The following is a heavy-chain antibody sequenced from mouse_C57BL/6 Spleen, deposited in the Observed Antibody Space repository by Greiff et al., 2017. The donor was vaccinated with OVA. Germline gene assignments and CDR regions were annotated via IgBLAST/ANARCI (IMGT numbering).Heavy chain of an antibody. CDR2: IYPGSGST. CDR3: ARYGIYYGDYYAMDY. D-gene: IGHD2-1*01. Sequence: VQLQQPGAELVKPGASVKMSCKASGYTFTSYWITWVKQRPGQGLEWIGDIYPGSGSTNYNEKFKSKATLTVDTSSSTAYMQLSSLTSEDSAVYYCARYGIYYGDYYAMDYWGQGTSVTVSS. CDR1: GYTFTSYW. V-gene: IGHV1-55*01. J-gene: IGHJ4*01.